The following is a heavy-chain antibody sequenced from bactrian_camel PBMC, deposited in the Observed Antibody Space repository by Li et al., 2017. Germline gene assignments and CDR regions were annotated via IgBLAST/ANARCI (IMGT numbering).Heavy chain of an antibody. V-gene: IGHV3S53*01. CDR1: RYIYSMYC. J-gene: IGHJ4*01. CDR3: AADYGACAASLREYQYNY. D-gene: IGHD5*01. Sequence: QLVESGGGSVQAGGSLRLSCAASRYIYSMYCMAWFRQAPGKEREGVATTDRDGITSHADSVKGRFTISYDNAKNTLYLQMNSLKPEDTAMYYCAADYGACAASLREYQYNYWGQGTQVTVS. CDR2: TDRDGIT.